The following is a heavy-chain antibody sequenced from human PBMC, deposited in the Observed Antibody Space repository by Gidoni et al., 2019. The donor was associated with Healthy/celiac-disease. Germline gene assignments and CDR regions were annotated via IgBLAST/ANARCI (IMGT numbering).Heavy chain of an antibody. CDR1: GFTFSSYS. J-gene: IGHJ3*02. V-gene: IGHV3-21*01. Sequence: EVQLVESGGGLVKPGGSLRLSCAASGFTFSSYSMSWVRQAPGKGLEWVSSISSRSSYIYYADSGKGRFTISRDNAKNSLYLQMNSLRAEDTAIYYCAREGDYGDPDAFDIWGQGTMVTVSS. CDR2: ISSRSSYI. D-gene: IGHD4-17*01. CDR3: AREGDYGDPDAFDI.